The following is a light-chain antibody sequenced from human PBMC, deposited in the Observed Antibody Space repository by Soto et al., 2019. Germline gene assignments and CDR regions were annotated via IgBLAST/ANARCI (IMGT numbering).Light chain of an antibody. Sequence: DIEMTQSASSLSASVGDRVTITCRASQGVSINLNWYQQKPGRAPKVLIYAASNLQSGVPSRFSGHGSGTDFTLTISSLQPDDFATYYCQHTYNLPWTFGQGTKVEIK. V-gene: IGKV1-39*01. CDR1: QGVSIN. CDR2: AAS. CDR3: QHTYNLPWT. J-gene: IGKJ1*01.